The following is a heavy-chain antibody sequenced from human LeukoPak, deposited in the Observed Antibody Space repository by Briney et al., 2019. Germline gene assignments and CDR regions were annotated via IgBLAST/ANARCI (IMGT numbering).Heavy chain of an antibody. V-gene: IGHV4-59*01. J-gene: IGHJ4*02. CDR2: ISYSGST. CDR3: ARGGPSLGVDY. CDR1: GGSFSNYY. Sequence: NPSETLSLTCAVDGGSFSNYYWSWIRQPPGKGLEWIGYISYSGSTNYNPSLKSRVTISVDTSKNRFSLRLSSVTAAGTAVYYCARGGPSLGVDYWGQGTLVTVSS. D-gene: IGHD5/OR15-5a*01.